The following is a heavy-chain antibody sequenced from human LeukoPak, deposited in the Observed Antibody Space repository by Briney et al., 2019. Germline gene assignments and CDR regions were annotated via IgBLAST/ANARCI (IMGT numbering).Heavy chain of an antibody. CDR1: GGSISSNTYF. CDR2: IYFSGAT. J-gene: IGHJ4*02. D-gene: IGHD1-1*01. Sequence: SETLSLTCTVSGGSISSNTYFWGWIRQTPEKGLEWIGNIYFSGATYYNPSLKSRVTISVDTSKNQFSLSLSVVAAADTAVYYCAKPSSNWYFDSWGRGTLVTVSS. CDR3: AKPSSNWYFDS. V-gene: IGHV4-39*01.